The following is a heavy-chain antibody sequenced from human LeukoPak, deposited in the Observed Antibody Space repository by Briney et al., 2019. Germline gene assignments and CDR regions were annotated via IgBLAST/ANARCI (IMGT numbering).Heavy chain of an antibody. CDR2: VSGSGSST. CDR1: GFTFSSYE. D-gene: IGHD3-10*01. CDR3: AKGHYDSGTYLRCFDP. Sequence: GGSLRLSCAASGFTFSSYEMNWVRQAPGKGLEWVSTVSGSGSSTNHADSVKGRFTISRDNSKNTLYLQMNSLRAEDTAVYYCAKGHYDSGTYLRCFDPWGQGTLVTVSS. V-gene: IGHV3-23*01. J-gene: IGHJ5*02.